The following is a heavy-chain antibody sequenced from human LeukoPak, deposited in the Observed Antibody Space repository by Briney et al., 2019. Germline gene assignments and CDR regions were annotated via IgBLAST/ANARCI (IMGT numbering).Heavy chain of an antibody. CDR1: GFTFSSYS. Sequence: PGGSLRLSCAASGFTFSSYSMNWVRQAPGRGLEWVSSISSSSSYIYYADSVKGRFTISRDNAKNSLYLQMNSLRAEDTAVYYCARDLRYYDSSGYHDGAVDYWGQGTLVTVSS. CDR3: ARDLRYYDSSGYHDGAVDY. V-gene: IGHV3-21*01. D-gene: IGHD3-22*01. CDR2: ISSSSSYI. J-gene: IGHJ4*02.